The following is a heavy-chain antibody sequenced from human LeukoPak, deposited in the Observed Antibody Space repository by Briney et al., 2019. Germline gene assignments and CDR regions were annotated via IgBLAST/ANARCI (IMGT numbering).Heavy chain of an antibody. CDR2: IGTAGDT. Sequence: GGSLRLSCAASGFTFSSYDMHWVRQATGKGLEWVSAIGTAGDTYYPGSVKGRFTISRENAKNSFYLQMNSLRAGDTAVYYCAGGSSLGAFDIWGQGTMVTVSS. CDR3: AGGSSLGAFDI. V-gene: IGHV3-13*01. D-gene: IGHD3-16*01. J-gene: IGHJ3*02. CDR1: GFTFSSYD.